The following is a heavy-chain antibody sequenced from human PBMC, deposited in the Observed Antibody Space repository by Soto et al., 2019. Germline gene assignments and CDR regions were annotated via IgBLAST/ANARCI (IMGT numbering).Heavy chain of an antibody. Sequence: GEENSIGESLKISCKGSGYSFTSYWIGWVRQMPGKGLEWMGIIYPGDSDTRYSPSFQGQVTISADKSISTAYLQWSSLKASDTAMYYCARLGYYYDSSGYYIDYWGQGTLVTVSS. CDR3: ARLGYYYDSSGYYIDY. CDR1: GYSFTSYW. J-gene: IGHJ4*02. D-gene: IGHD3-22*01. V-gene: IGHV5-51*01. CDR2: IYPGDSDT.